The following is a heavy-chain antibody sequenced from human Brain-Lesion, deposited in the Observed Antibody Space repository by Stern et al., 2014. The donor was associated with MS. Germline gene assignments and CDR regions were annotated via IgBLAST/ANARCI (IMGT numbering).Heavy chain of an antibody. CDR2: ISYDGSDK. D-gene: IGHD4-17*01. CDR1: GFTFSYPA. J-gene: IGHJ4*02. Sequence: QVQLVESGGGVVQPGRSLRLSCAASGFTFSYPAMHWVRQAPGKGLEWVALISYDGSDKNDAESVKGRFTISRDNSRNTLYLQMNSLRVDDTAVYYCARGGAVTTSDYYLDYWGQGILVTVSS. CDR3: ARGGAVTTSDYYLDY. V-gene: IGHV3-30*01.